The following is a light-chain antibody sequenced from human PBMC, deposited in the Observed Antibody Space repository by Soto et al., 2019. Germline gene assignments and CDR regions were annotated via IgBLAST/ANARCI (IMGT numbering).Light chain of an antibody. Sequence: DIQMTQSPSTLSASVGDRVTISCRASQSVSAWLAWYQQKPGKAPKLLISDASSLKSGVPSRFSGSGYGTEFTLTISSLQPEDFATYYYQQYSSYSLTFGGGTKVDIK. CDR3: QQYSSYSLT. CDR2: DAS. V-gene: IGKV1-5*01. J-gene: IGKJ4*01. CDR1: QSVSAW.